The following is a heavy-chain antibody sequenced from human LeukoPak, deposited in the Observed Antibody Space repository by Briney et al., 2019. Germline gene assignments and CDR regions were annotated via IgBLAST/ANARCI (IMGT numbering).Heavy chain of an antibody. D-gene: IGHD1-7*01. V-gene: IGHV4-34*01. CDR2: INHSGST. CDR1: GGPFSGFY. J-gene: IGHJ4*02. Sequence: SETLPLNCTVSGGPFSGFYWSWIRQPPAKGLEWMGEINHSGSTTNNPSPKNRVTISVVTPKNQVSLELSSVTAADSAVYYCARGRYDGNYRGRFYYFDYWGPGTLVTVSS. CDR3: ARGRYDGNYRGRFYYFDY.